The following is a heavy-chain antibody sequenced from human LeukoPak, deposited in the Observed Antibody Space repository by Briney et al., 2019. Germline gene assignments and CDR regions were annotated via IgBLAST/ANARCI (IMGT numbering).Heavy chain of an antibody. CDR2: ISGSGGST. Sequence: PGASLRLSCAVSGFTFSSYAMSWVRQAPGKGLEWVSAISGSGGSTYYADSVKGRFTISRDNSKNTLYLQMNSLRAEDTAVYYCAKGVAVAGPFDYWGQGTLVAVSS. V-gene: IGHV3-23*01. J-gene: IGHJ4*02. CDR3: AKGVAVAGPFDY. CDR1: GFTFSSYA. D-gene: IGHD6-19*01.